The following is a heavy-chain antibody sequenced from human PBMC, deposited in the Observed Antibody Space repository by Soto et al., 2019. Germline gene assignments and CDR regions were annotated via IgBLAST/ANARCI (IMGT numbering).Heavy chain of an antibody. Sequence: ASVKVSCKASGYSFTSLDINCVRQTTGQGLEWMGWMEPSSGKTGYAQRFQDRVTMTRDTSINTAYMELRSLTSDDTAFYYCARGVTAGVDYWGQGTLVTVSS. D-gene: IGHD3-10*01. CDR3: ARGVTAGVDY. CDR2: MEPSSGKT. V-gene: IGHV1-8*01. CDR1: GYSFTSLD. J-gene: IGHJ4*02.